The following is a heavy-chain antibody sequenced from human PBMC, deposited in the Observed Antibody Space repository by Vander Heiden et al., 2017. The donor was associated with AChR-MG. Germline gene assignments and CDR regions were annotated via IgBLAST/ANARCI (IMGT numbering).Heavy chain of an antibody. CDR3: ASSPVTSVDFQH. D-gene: IGHD4-17*01. CDR2: INPNSGGT. V-gene: IGHV1-2*02. CDR1: GYTFTGYH. J-gene: IGHJ1*01. Sequence: QVQLVQSGAEVKKPGASVKVPCTASGYTFTGYHIHWVRQAPGERVGWMGWINPNSGGTNYAQKFQGRVTMTRDTSISQAYMKLSRLRSDDTAVYYCASSPVTSVDFQHWGQGTLVTVSS.